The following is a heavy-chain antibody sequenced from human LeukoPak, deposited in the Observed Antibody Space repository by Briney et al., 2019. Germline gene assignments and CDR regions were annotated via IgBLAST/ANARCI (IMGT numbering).Heavy chain of an antibody. J-gene: IGHJ2*01. V-gene: IGHV3-48*03. D-gene: IGHD3-3*01. CDR2: ISSSGSTI. CDR3: ARDASDYWFFDL. CDR1: GFTFSSYE. Sequence: GGSLRLSCAASGFTFSSYEMNWVRQAPGKGLERVSYISSSGSTIYYADSLKGRFTISRDNAKNSLYLQMNSLRAEDTALYYCARDASDYWFFDLWGRGTLVTVSS.